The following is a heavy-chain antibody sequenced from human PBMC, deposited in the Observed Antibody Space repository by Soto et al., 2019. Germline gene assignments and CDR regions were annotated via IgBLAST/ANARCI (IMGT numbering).Heavy chain of an antibody. CDR1: VITFSNAW. V-gene: IGHV3-15*01. J-gene: IGHJ6*02. D-gene: IGHD2-2*01. CDR2: IKSITDGGTT. CDR3: TTDSADIVVVPATFGMDV. Sequence: GSLRLSGAASVITFSNAWMTWVRQAPGKGLEWVGRIKSITDGGTTDYAAHVKGRFTISRDDSKDTLYLQMNNLRTEDTAVYHCTTDSADIVVVPATFGMDVWGQGTTVTVSS.